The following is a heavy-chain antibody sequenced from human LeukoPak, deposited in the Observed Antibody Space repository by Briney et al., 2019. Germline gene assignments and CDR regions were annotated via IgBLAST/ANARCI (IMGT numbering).Heavy chain of an antibody. CDR3: ARGTRIAARAAGYYYYMDV. CDR1: GGSISSSSYY. D-gene: IGHD6-6*01. CDR2: IYYSGST. Sequence: SETLSLTCTVSGGSISSSSYYWGWIRQPPGKGLEWIGSIYYSGSTYYNPSLKSRVTISVDTSKNQFSLKLSSVTAADTAVYYCARGTRIAARAAGYYYYMDVWGKGTTVTVSS. J-gene: IGHJ6*03. V-gene: IGHV4-39*07.